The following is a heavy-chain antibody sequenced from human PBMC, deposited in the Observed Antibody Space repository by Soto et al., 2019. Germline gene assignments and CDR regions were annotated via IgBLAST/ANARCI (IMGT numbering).Heavy chain of an antibody. J-gene: IGHJ4*02. D-gene: IGHD3-10*01. CDR1: GYTFTNYG. V-gene: IGHV1-18*01. CDR2: VSAYNGER. Sequence: QVQLVQSGPEVRKPGASVKVSCKASGYTFTNYGINWVRQAPGQGLEWMGWVSAYNGERSYAQNVQDRITMTTDTSTSTAYMELRSLRSDDTAVYYCARGSGTPASGDYWGQGTLVTVSS. CDR3: ARGSGTPASGDY.